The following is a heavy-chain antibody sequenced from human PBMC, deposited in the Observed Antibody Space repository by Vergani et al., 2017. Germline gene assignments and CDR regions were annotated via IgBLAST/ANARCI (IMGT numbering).Heavy chain of an antibody. CDR1: GGTFSSYA. V-gene: IGHV1-8*02. J-gene: IGHJ4*02. CDR3: ARGFGRIQLWTRVYYFDY. Sequence: QVQLVQSGAEVKKPGSSVKVSCKASGGTFSSYAISWVRQAPGQGLEWMGWMNPNSGNTGYAQKFQGRVTMTRNTSISTAYMELSSLRSEDTAVYYCARGFGRIQLWTRVYYFDYWGQGTLVTVSS. D-gene: IGHD5-18*01. CDR2: MNPNSGNT.